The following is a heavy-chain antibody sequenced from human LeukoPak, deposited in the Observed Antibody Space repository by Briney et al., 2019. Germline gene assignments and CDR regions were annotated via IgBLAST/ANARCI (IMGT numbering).Heavy chain of an antibody. D-gene: IGHD3-9*01. Sequence: PGGSLRLSCAASGFTFSSYAMHWVRQAPGKGLEWVAVISYDGSNKYYADSVKGRFTISRDNSKNTLYLQMNSLRAEDTAVYYCARPSRLLTGLGGMDVWDQGTTVTVSS. CDR3: ARPSRLLTGLGGMDV. J-gene: IGHJ6*02. CDR1: GFTFSSYA. V-gene: IGHV3-30-3*01. CDR2: ISYDGSNK.